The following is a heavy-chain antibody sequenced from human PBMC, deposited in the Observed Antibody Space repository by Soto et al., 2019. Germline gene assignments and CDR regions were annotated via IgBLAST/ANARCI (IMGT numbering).Heavy chain of an antibody. CDR3: ARLRNILTGSPMDV. CDR1: GFTFSDYY. D-gene: IGHD3-9*01. V-gene: IGHV3-11*01. Sequence: KTGGSLRLSCAASGFTFSDYYMSWIRQAPGKGLEWVSYISSSGSTIYYADSVKGRSTISRDNAKNSLYLQMNSLRAEDTAVYYCARLRNILTGSPMDVWGQGTTVTVSS. CDR2: ISSSGSTI. J-gene: IGHJ6*02.